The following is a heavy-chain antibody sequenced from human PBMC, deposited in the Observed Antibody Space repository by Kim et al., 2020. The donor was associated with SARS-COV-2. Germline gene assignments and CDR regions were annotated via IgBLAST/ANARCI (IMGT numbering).Heavy chain of an antibody. CDR3: AKLPDYYDSSGPVFDY. Sequence: GGSLRLSCAASGFTFSSYAMSWVRQAPGKGLEWVSAISGSGGSTHYADSVKGRFTISRDNSKNTLYLQMNSLRAEDTAVYYCAKLPDYYDSSGPVFDYWGQGTLVTVSS. CDR2: ISGSGGST. V-gene: IGHV3-23*01. D-gene: IGHD3-22*01. J-gene: IGHJ4*02. CDR1: GFTFSSYA.